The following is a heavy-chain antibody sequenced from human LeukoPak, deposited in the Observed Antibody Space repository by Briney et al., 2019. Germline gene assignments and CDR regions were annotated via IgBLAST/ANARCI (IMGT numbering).Heavy chain of an antibody. D-gene: IGHD3-9*01. Sequence: SETLSLTCTVSGGSISSYYWSWIRQPPGKGLEWIGYIYYSGSTNYNPSLKSRVTISVDTSKNQFSLKLSSVTAADTAVYYCARLGSLRYFDWLGQGTLVTVSS. CDR1: GGSISSYY. J-gene: IGHJ4*02. CDR3: ARLGSLRYFDW. V-gene: IGHV4-59*08. CDR2: IYYSGST.